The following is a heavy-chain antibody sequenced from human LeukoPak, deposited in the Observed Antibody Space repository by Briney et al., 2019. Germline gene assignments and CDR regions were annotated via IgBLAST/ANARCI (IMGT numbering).Heavy chain of an antibody. V-gene: IGHV4-4*07. J-gene: IGHJ4*02. Sequence: PSETLSLTWTVSGGSISSYYWSWIRQPPGKGLEWIGRIYTSGSTNYNPSLKSRVTMSVDTSKNQFSLKLSSVTAADTAVYHCARIGGSYYEYYFDYWGQGTLVTVSS. CDR3: ARIGGSYYEYYFDY. CDR2: IYTSGST. D-gene: IGHD1-26*01. CDR1: GGSISSYY.